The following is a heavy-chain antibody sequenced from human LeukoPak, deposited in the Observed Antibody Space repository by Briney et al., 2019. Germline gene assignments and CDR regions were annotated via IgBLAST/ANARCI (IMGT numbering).Heavy chain of an antibody. D-gene: IGHD4-11*01. CDR3: ARTTVTGWYFDL. CDR1: GYSISSGYY. Sequence: SETLSLTCTVSGYSISSGYYWGWIRQPPGKGLEWIGSIYYSGSTYYNPSLKSRVTISVDTSKSQFSLKLSSVTAADTAVYYCARTTVTGWYFDLWGRGTLVTVSS. V-gene: IGHV4-38-2*02. CDR2: IYYSGST. J-gene: IGHJ2*01.